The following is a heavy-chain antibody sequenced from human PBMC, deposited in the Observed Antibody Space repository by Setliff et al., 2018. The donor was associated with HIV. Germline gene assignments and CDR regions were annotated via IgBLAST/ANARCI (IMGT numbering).Heavy chain of an antibody. V-gene: IGHV3-7*03. D-gene: IGHD1-26*01. Sequence: GGSLRLSCAASGFTFSNYWMSWVRQAPGKGLEWVANINQDGSENYYVDSVKGRFTMSRDNAKNTLYLQMKSLRAEDTAIYYCAKTRQVWELLGLFEHWGQGTLVTVSS. J-gene: IGHJ4*02. CDR2: INQDGSEN. CDR1: GFTFSNYW. CDR3: AKTRQVWELLGLFEH.